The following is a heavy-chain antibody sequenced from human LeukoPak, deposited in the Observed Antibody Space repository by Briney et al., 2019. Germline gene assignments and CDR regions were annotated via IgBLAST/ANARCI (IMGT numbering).Heavy chain of an antibody. D-gene: IGHD6-13*01. CDR1: GFTFNIYA. Sequence: GGSLRLSCAASGFTFNIYAMSWVRLAPGKGLQWVASMCGSAGCTYYEDSVRGRFTISRDNAKNSLYLQMNSLRAEDTAVYYCAKSAWYSSSWYHDYWGQGTLVTVSS. V-gene: IGHV3-23*01. CDR2: MCGSAGCT. J-gene: IGHJ4*02. CDR3: AKSAWYSSSWYHDY.